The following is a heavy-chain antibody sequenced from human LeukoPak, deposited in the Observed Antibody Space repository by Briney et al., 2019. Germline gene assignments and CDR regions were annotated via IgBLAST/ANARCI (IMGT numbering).Heavy chain of an antibody. CDR2: IRYDGSNK. CDR1: GFTFSSYG. Sequence: GGSLRLSCAASGFTFSSYGMHWVRQAPGKGLEWVAFIRYDGSNKYYADSVKGRFTISRDNSKNTLYLQMNSLRAEDTAVYYCARGGTKPEVFDFWGQGTMVTVSS. J-gene: IGHJ4*02. V-gene: IGHV3-30*02. CDR3: ARGGTKPEVFDF.